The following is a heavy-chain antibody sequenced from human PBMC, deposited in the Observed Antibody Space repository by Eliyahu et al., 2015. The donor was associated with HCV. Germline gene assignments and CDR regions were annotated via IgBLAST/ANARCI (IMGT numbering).Heavy chain of an antibody. V-gene: IGHV3-30*04. Sequence: QVQLVESGGGVVQPGRSLRLSCAXSGSRLNSXAXHWVRXAPGXGLEWLAVISYDGRDLYYADSVKGRFTISRDNSKNALYLQMTSLRAEDTAVYYCARDLFTSTDVGRTSGWFDPWGQGTLVTVSS. CDR1: GSRLNSXA. CDR3: ARDLFTSTDVGRTSGWFDP. J-gene: IGHJ5*02. CDR2: ISYDGRDL. D-gene: IGHD3-16*01.